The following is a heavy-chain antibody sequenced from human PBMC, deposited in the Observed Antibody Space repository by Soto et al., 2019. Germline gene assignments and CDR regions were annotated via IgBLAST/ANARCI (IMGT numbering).Heavy chain of an antibody. J-gene: IGHJ4*02. Sequence: GGSLRLSCADSGFSFSRYAIHWVRQAPGKGLEWVAVISKDGSHKYYLDSVKGRFTISRDNSKNILYLQMNSPRDEDTAVYYCARSRSGAVADSFDFWGQGTLVTVSS. D-gene: IGHD3-10*01. CDR2: ISKDGSHK. CDR3: ARSRSGAVADSFDF. V-gene: IGHV3-30*04. CDR1: GFSFSRYA.